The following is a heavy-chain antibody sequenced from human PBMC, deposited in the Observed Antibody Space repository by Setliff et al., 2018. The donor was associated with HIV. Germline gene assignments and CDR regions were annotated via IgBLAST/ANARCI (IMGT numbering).Heavy chain of an antibody. CDR3: AGGLKAEYYYYYYMDV. Sequence: SETLSLTCTVSDGSMNNYYWSWIRQPPGKGLEWIGFVHHSGSTKYNPSLQSRITISVDTSKNHFSLKLTSVSAADTAVYYCAGGLKAEYYYYYYMDVWGKGTTVTVSS. J-gene: IGHJ6*03. V-gene: IGHV4-59*06. CDR2: VHHSGST. CDR1: DGSMNNYY.